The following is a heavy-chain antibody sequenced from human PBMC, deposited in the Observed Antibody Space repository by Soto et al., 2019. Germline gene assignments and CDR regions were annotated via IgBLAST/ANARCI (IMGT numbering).Heavy chain of an antibody. CDR1: GGSISSYY. CDR2: IYYSGST. CDR3: ASYGSGSYPGFDP. J-gene: IGHJ5*02. V-gene: IGHV4-59*01. D-gene: IGHD3-10*01. Sequence: QVQLQESGPGLVKPSETLSLTCTVSGGSISSYYWSWIRQPPGKGLEWIGYIYYSGSTNYNPSLKSRVTISVDTSKNQFSLKLSSVTAADTAVYYCASYGSGSYPGFDPWGQGTLVTVSS.